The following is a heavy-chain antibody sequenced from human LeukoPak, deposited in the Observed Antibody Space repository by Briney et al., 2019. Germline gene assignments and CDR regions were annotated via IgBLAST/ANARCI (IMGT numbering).Heavy chain of an antibody. CDR2: ISVRST. CDR1: GFTFCSYA. V-gene: IGHV3-23*01. CDR3: ASCYDSSYLLPGY. D-gene: IGHD3-22*01. Sequence: PGRSLRLSCAASGFTFCSYALSWVRQAAGQGLEGVSTISVRSTYYAESVKGRFTISTDNSKNTLYLQMSSLRTEDTAVYYFASCYDSSYLLPGYWGQGTLVTVSS. J-gene: IGHJ4*02.